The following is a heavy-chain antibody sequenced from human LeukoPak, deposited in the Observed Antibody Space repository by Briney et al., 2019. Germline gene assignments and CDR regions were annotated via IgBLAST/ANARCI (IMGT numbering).Heavy chain of an antibody. CDR3: ARGQPGGITIFGVVIPRPAYYYYGMDV. CDR2: MNPNSGNT. V-gene: IGHV1-8*02. D-gene: IGHD3-3*01. CDR1: GGTFSSYA. Sequence: ASVKVSCKASGGTFSSYAISWVQQAPGQGLEWMGWMNPNSGNTGYAQKSQGRVTMTRNTSISTAYMELSSLRSEDTAVYYCARGQPGGITIFGVVIPRPAYYYYGMDVWGQGTTVTVSS. J-gene: IGHJ6*02.